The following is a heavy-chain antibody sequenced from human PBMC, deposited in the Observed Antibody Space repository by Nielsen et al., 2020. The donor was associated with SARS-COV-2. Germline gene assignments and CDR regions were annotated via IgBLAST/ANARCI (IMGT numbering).Heavy chain of an antibody. CDR3: ARDRDVDYLDS. D-gene: IGHD3-9*01. Sequence: GESLKISCAASGFTFDDYALSWVRQVPGKGLEWVSRITWNGDTTGYADSVKGRFTISRDNARNSLFLQTNSLRAEDTAIYYCARDRDVDYLDSWGQGTLVTVSS. J-gene: IGHJ1*01. CDR2: ITWNGDTT. V-gene: IGHV3-20*04. CDR1: GFTFDDYA.